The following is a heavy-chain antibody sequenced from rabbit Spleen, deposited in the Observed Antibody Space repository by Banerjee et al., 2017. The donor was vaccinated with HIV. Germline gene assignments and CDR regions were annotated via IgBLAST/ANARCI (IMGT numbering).Heavy chain of an antibody. CDR3: ASDIYGHGGFSL. Sequence: QEQLVESGGGLVKPEGSLKLSCTASGFSFSNKAVMCWVRQAPGKGLEWIASIYPTNGVSYYANWAKGRFTISKTSSTTVTLQMTSLTAADTATYFCASDIYGHGGFSLWGQGTLVTVS. CDR1: GFSFSNKAV. CDR2: IYPTNGVS. D-gene: IGHD6-1*01. V-gene: IGHV1S45*01. J-gene: IGHJ3*01.